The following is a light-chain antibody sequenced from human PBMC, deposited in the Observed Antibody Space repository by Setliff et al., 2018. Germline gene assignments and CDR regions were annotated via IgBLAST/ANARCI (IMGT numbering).Light chain of an antibody. J-gene: IGLJ1*01. V-gene: IGLV1-51*01. CDR3: GAWDRSLNVYV. CDR2: DDQ. Sequence: QSVLTQPPSVSAAPGQKVTIACSGSSSNVGKNYVSWYQQFPGTAPRLLIYDDQRPSGIPDRFSGSKSGTSATLGITGLQTGDEADYYCGAWDRSLNVYVFGIGTKVTVL. CDR1: SSNVGKNY.